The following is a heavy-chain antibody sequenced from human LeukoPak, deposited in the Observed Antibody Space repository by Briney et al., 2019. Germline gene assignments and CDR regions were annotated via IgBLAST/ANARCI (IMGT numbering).Heavy chain of an antibody. D-gene: IGHD5-12*01. Sequence: GGSLRLSCAVSGFTFSNYALGWVRQAPGKGLEWVSSISVSGGSTFYADSVKGRFTILRDNSKNTLYLQMNSLTAEDTAVYYCAKLVAAIGGYYFDYWGQGTLVTVSS. CDR3: AKLVAAIGGYYFDY. CDR2: ISVSGGST. J-gene: IGHJ4*02. V-gene: IGHV3-23*01. CDR1: GFTFSNYA.